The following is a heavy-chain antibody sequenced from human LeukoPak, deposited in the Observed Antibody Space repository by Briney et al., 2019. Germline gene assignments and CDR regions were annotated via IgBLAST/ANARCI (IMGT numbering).Heavy chain of an antibody. J-gene: IGHJ4*02. CDR3: ARDCWGYYDSSGYYSCPPFDY. CDR2: INPNSGGT. CDR1: GYTFTGYY. V-gene: IGHV1-2*02. D-gene: IGHD3-22*01. Sequence: ASVKVSCKASGYTFTGYYMHWVRQAPGQGLEWMGWINPNSGGTNYAQKFQGRVTMTRDTSISTAYMELSRLRSGDTAVYYCARDCWGYYDSSGYYSCPPFDYWGQGTLVTVSS.